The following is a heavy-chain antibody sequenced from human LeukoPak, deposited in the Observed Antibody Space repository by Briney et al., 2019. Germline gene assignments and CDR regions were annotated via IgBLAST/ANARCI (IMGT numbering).Heavy chain of an antibody. V-gene: IGHV4-34*01. D-gene: IGHD3-22*01. J-gene: IGHJ4*02. Sequence: PSETLSLTCAVYGGSFSGYYWSWIRQPPGKGLEWIGEINHSGSTNYNPSLKSRVTIPVDTSKNQFSLKLSSVTAADTAVYYCARPGLQTYYYDSSGYYYVDWGQGTLVTVAS. CDR1: GGSFSGYY. CDR2: INHSGST. CDR3: ARPGLQTYYYDSSGYYYVD.